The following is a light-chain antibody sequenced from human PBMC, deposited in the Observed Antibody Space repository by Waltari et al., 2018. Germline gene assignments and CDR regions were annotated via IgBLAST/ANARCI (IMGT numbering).Light chain of an antibody. V-gene: IGKV1-5*03. CDR1: QTVNDW. CDR2: KAS. CDR3: QQYNNYPLT. J-gene: IGKJ4*02. Sequence: DIQMIQSPSSLSASIGDRVTITCRASQTVNDWVAWYHQSRGQSPKLLIYKASILETGVPSRFSGTASGTDFTLVISSLRHEDSGTYYCQQYNNYPLTFGGGTTVEI.